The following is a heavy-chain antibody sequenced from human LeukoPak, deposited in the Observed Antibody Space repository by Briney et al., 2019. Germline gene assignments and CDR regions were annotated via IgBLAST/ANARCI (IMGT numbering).Heavy chain of an antibody. CDR1: GFSFDDYD. D-gene: IGHD3-16*01. Sequence: PGGSLRLPCAASGFSFDDYDMSWVRQAPGKGREWVSGINWNGGSTGYADSVKGRFTISRDNAKNSLYLQMSSLRAEDTALYYCAREEGGYFDYWGQGTLVTVSS. J-gene: IGHJ4*02. CDR2: INWNGGST. CDR3: AREEGGYFDY. V-gene: IGHV3-20*04.